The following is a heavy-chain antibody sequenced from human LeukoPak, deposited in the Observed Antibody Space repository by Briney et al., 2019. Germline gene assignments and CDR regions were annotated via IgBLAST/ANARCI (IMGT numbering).Heavy chain of an antibody. Sequence: SETLSLTCTVSGGSISSSSYYWGWIRQPPGKGLEWIGSIYSSGSTYYNPSLKSRVTISLDTSKNQFSLKLSSVTAADTAVYYCAREILRWYSTIGWFDPWGQGTLVTVAS. CDR1: GGSISSSSYY. D-gene: IGHD6-13*01. J-gene: IGHJ5*02. V-gene: IGHV4-39*07. CDR2: IYSSGST. CDR3: AREILRWYSTIGWFDP.